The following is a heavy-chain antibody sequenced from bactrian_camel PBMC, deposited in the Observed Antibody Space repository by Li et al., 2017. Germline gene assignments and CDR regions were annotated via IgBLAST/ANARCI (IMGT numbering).Heavy chain of an antibody. J-gene: IGHJ4*01. D-gene: IGHD1*01. Sequence: HVQLVESGGGSVQPGGSLTLACVVPTYRSKCVAWFRQAPGKEREGVAAIHVGNPRTYYTDIAKGRFTISRDNAKNTLYLQMTALMPEDSAVYYCAAWPNYVRWARAGIDNWGRGTQVTVS. CDR3: AAWPNYVRWARAGIDN. CDR2: IHVGNPRT. V-gene: IGHV3S1*01. CDR1: TYRSKC.